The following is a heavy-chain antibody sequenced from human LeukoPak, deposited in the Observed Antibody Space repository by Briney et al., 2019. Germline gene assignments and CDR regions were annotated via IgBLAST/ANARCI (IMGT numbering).Heavy chain of an antibody. CDR3: ARGSLSGVYGIAVAVPPGY. D-gene: IGHD6-19*01. CDR1: GFTFSSYE. CDR2: ISSSGSTI. J-gene: IGHJ4*02. Sequence: GGSLRLSCAASGFTFSSYEMNWVRQAPGKGLEWVSYISSSGSTIYYADSVKGRFTISRDNAKNSLYLQMNSLRAEDTAVYYCARGSLSGVYGIAVAVPPGYWGQGTLVTVSS. V-gene: IGHV3-48*03.